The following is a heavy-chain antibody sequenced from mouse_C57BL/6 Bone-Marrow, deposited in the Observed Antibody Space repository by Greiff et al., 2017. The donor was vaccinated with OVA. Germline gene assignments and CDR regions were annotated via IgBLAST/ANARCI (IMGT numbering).Heavy chain of an antibody. CDR1: GYTFTSYW. CDR2: IDPSDSYT. Sequence: QVQLQQPGAELVMPGASVTLSCKASGYTFTSYWMHWVKQRPGHGLEWIGEIDPSDSYTNYNQKFKGKSTLTVDKSSSTAYMQLSSLTSEDSAVYDCARSYYDYAPWFAYGGQGTLVTVSA. J-gene: IGHJ3*01. CDR3: ARSYYDYAPWFAY. V-gene: IGHV1-69*01. D-gene: IGHD2-4*01.